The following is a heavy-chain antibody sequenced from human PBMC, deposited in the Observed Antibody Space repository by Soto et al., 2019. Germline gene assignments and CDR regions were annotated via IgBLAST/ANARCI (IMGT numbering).Heavy chain of an antibody. CDR2: ISAYNGNT. CDR1: GYTFTSYG. D-gene: IGHD3-3*01. V-gene: IGHV1-18*01. Sequence: ASVKVSCKASGYTFTSYGISWVRQAPGQGLEWMGWISAYNGNTNYAQKLQGRVTMTTDTSTSTAYMELRSLRSDDTAVYYCARIDYYDFWSGYYTNWVDPWGQGTLVTVSS. J-gene: IGHJ5*02. CDR3: ARIDYYDFWSGYYTNWVDP.